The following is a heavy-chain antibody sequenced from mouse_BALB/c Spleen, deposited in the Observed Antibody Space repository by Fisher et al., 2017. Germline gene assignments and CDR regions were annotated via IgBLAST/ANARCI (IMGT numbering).Heavy chain of an antibody. D-gene: IGHD1-1*01. CDR3: TRVVVAYYYAMDY. V-gene: IGHV1-69*02. Sequence: KFKGKAILTVDKSSSTAYMQLSSLTNEDSAVYYCTRVVVAYYYAMDYWGQGTSVTVSS. J-gene: IGHJ4*01.